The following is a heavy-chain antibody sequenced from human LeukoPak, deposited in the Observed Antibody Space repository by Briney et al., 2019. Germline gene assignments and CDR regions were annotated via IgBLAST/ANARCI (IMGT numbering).Heavy chain of an antibody. CDR3: AKDRHNWGLDY. D-gene: IGHD7-27*01. CDR1: GLTFATFY. CDR2: ISNSGGRT. Sequence: GGSLRLSCAASGLTFATFYMSWVRKAPGKGLEWVSGISNSGGRTFYADSVKGRFTISRDDSKNTLYLQMNSLRDEDAAVYYCAKDRHNWGLDYWGQGTLVTVSS. J-gene: IGHJ4*02. V-gene: IGHV3-23*01.